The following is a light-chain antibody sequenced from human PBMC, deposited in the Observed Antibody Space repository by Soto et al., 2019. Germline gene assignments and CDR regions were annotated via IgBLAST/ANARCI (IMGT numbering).Light chain of an antibody. CDR2: ANS. CDR3: QSYDSSLSAVV. CDR1: SSNIGAGYD. Sequence: QAVVTQPPSVSGAPGQRVTFSCTGSSSNIGAGYDVHWYQQLPGTAPKLLIYANSNRPSGVPDRFSGSKSGTSASLAITGLQAEDEADYYCQSYDSSLSAVVFGGGTKLTVL. V-gene: IGLV1-40*01. J-gene: IGLJ2*01.